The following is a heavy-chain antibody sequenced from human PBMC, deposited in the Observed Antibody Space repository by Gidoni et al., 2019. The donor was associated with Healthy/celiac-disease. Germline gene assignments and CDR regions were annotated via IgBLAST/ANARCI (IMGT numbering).Heavy chain of an antibody. Sequence: QVQLQQWGAGLLKPSEPLSLTCAVYGGSFSGYYWSWIRQPPGKGLEWIGEINHSGSTNYNPSLKSRVTISVDTSKNQFSLKLSSVTAADTAVYYCARGHYIVVVPAARKYYYGMDVWGQGTTVTVSS. CDR3: ARGHYIVVVPAARKYYYGMDV. D-gene: IGHD2-2*01. V-gene: IGHV4-34*01. J-gene: IGHJ6*02. CDR2: INHSGST. CDR1: GGSFSGYY.